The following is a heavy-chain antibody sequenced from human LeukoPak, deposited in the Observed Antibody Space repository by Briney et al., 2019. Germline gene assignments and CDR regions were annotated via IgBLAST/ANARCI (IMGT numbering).Heavy chain of an antibody. CDR3: ARIRPYYDILTGYYMSCWFDP. CDR2: INHSGST. CDR1: GGSFSGYY. D-gene: IGHD3-9*01. V-gene: IGHV4-34*01. Sequence: SETLSLTCAVYGGSFSGYYWSWLRQPPGKGLEWIGEINHSGSTNYNPSLKSRVTISVDTSKNQFSLKLSSVTAADTAVYYCARIRPYYDILTGYYMSCWFDPWGQGTLVTVSS. J-gene: IGHJ5*02.